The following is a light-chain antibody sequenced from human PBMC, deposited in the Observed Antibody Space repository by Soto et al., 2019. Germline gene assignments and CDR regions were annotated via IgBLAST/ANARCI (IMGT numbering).Light chain of an antibody. J-gene: IGLJ2*01. Sequence: QSALTQPASVSGSPGQSITISCTGTSSDVGGYNYVSWYQQHPGKAPKLMIYDVSNRPSGVSNCFSGSKSGNTASLTISGLQAEDEADYYRSSYTSSSTYVVFGGGTKLTVL. CDR1: SSDVGGYNY. CDR2: DVS. V-gene: IGLV2-14*01. CDR3: SSYTSSSTYVV.